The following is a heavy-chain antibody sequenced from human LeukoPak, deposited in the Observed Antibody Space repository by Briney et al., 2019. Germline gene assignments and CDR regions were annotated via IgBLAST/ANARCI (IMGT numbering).Heavy chain of an antibody. CDR3: ARLGAGPTYYDFWSGYSSFYFDY. CDR2: IHYSGNT. J-gene: IGHJ4*02. Sequence: SETLSLTCTVSGGSTSSSNYYWGWIRQPPGKGLEWIGGIHYSGNTYYNPSLKSRVTISVDTSKNQFSLKLSSVTAADTAVYYCARLGAGPTYYDFWSGYSSFYFDYWGQGTLVTASS. V-gene: IGHV4-39*01. CDR1: GGSTSSSNYY. D-gene: IGHD3-3*01.